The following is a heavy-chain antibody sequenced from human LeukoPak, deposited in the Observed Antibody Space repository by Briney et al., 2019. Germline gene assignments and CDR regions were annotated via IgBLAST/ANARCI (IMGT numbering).Heavy chain of an antibody. CDR1: GLSFGDYT. CDR3: AKAPLGRCSGVICYYFDY. Sequence: GGSLRLSCEASGLSFGDYTMHWVRQAPGKGLEWVSHISRNGAATKYADSVRGRFTISRDNSKNTLYLQMNSLRAEDAAVYYCAKAPLGRCSGVICYYFDYWGQGTLVTVSS. CDR2: ISRNGAAT. J-gene: IGHJ4*02. V-gene: IGHV3-23*01. D-gene: IGHD2-15*01.